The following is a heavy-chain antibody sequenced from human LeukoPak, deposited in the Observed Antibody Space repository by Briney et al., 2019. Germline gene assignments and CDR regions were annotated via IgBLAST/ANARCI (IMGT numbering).Heavy chain of an antibody. J-gene: IGHJ6*02. D-gene: IGHD6-19*01. CDR3: ATQYSSGWYYYYYGMDV. CDR1: GYTCTSYG. CDR2: ISAYNGNT. Sequence: GASVEVSCKASGYTCTSYGISWVRQAPGQGLEWMGWISAYNGNTNYAQKLQGRVTMTTDTSTSTAYMELRSLRSDDTAVYYCATQYSSGWYYYYYGMDVWGQGTTVTVSS. V-gene: IGHV1-18*01.